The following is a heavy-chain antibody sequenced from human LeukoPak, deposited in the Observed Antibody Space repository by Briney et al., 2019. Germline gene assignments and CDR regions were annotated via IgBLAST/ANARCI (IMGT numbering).Heavy chain of an antibody. Sequence: GESLKISCKGSGYSFTSYWIGWVRQMPGKGLEWMGIIYPGDSDTRYSPPFQGQVTISADKSISTAYLQWSSLKASDTAMYYCARPPRDSGYDSDFDYWGQGTLVTVSS. J-gene: IGHJ4*02. CDR3: ARPPRDSGYDSDFDY. V-gene: IGHV5-51*01. D-gene: IGHD5-12*01. CDR2: IYPGDSDT. CDR1: GYSFTSYW.